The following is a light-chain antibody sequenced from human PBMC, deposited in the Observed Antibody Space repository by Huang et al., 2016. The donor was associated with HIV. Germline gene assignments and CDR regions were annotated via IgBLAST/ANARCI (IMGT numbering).Light chain of an antibody. CDR3: QQTFTSFWT. V-gene: IGKV1-39*01. CDR1: QNVGNY. J-gene: IGKJ1*01. Sequence: DIQITQSPSSLSASVGDRITITCRTSQNVGNYLNWYQQRPGKSPNLLISATSNLQSGVSSRFSASVSGTVFILTITSLRLEDFATYYCQQTFTSFWTFGQGTRVDVK. CDR2: ATS.